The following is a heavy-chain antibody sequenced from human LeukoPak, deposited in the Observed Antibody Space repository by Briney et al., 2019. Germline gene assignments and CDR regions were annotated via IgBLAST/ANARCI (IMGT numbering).Heavy chain of an antibody. CDR2: INHSGST. D-gene: IGHD2-15*01. J-gene: IGHJ4*02. Sequence: PSETLSLTCAVYGGSFSGYYWSWIRQPPGKGLDWIGEINHSGSTNYNPSLKSRVTISVDTSKNQFSLKLSSVTAADTAVYYCARGGGYCSGGSCSELDYWGQGTLVTVSS. CDR3: ARGGGYCSGGSCSELDY. CDR1: GGSFSGYY. V-gene: IGHV4-34*01.